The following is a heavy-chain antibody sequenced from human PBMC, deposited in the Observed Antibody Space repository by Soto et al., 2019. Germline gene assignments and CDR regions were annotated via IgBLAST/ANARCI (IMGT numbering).Heavy chain of an antibody. D-gene: IGHD3-3*01. V-gene: IGHV3-30*18. Sequence: QVQLVESGGGVVQPGRSLRLSCAASGFTFSSYGMHWVRQAPGKGLEWVAVISYDGSNKYYADSVKGRFTISRDNSKNTLYLQMNSLRAEDTAVYYCAKFFRFCLWGQGTLVTVSS. J-gene: IGHJ4*02. CDR3: AKFFRFCL. CDR1: GFTFSSYG. CDR2: ISYDGSNK.